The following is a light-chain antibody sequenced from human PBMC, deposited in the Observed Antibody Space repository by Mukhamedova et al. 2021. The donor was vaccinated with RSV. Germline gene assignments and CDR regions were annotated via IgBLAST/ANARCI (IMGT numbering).Light chain of an antibody. V-gene: IGKV1-27*01. CDR2: AAS. CDR3: QRSNSDHA. Sequence: WYQRRVHGKVPKLLIYAASTLQSGVPSRFSGSGSGTDFTLTISSLQPEDVATYYCQRSNSDHAFGGGTKVEIK. J-gene: IGKJ4*01.